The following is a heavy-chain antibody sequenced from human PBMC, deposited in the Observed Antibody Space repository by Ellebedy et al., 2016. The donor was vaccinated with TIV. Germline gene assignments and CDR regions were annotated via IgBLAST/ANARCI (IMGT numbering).Heavy chain of an antibody. J-gene: IGHJ4*02. Sequence: AASVKVSCKASGYTFTGHYLHWVRQAPGQGLEWMGWISPNGGGTHYAQKFQGRVSMTGDTSISTAYLELSRLTSDDMAVYYGARDYWGSYEYWGQGTLVTVSS. CDR3: ARDYWGSYEY. D-gene: IGHD1-26*01. V-gene: IGHV1-2*02. CDR1: GYTFTGHY. CDR2: ISPNGGGT.